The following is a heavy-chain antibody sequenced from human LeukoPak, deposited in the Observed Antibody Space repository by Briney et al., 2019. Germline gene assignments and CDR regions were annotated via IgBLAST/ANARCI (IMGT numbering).Heavy chain of an antibody. D-gene: IGHD3-10*01. CDR1: GFTFSAYG. Sequence: PGGSLRLSCEASGFTFSAYGMHWVRQAPGKGLEWVAFIRYDGTTRHYGDSMKGRVTISRDNSKNTVALQMNSLRVEDTGVYYCAKMEGFYSAGTTWTIDSWGQGNLVVVSS. V-gene: IGHV3-30*02. CDR3: AKMEGFYSAGTTWTIDS. CDR2: IRYDGTTR. J-gene: IGHJ4*02.